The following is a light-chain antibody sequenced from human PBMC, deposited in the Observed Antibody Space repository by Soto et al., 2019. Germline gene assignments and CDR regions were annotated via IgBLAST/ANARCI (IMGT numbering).Light chain of an antibody. V-gene: IGKV1-27*01. J-gene: IGKJ1*01. CDR1: EGVRDY. CDR2: AAS. Sequence: DIQMTQSPSSLSASVGDRVTITCRASEGVRDYLAWFQQTPAKVPKLLIYAASTLQSGVPSRFSGSGYGTDLTLTISSLQREDVATYYCQKYDSAPQTCGQETKVEIK. CDR3: QKYDSAPQT.